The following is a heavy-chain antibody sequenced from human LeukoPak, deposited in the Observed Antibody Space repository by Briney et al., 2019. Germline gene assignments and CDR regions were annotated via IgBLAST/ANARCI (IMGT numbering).Heavy chain of an antibody. J-gene: IGHJ5*02. CDR2: INHSGST. CDR1: GGSFSGYY. CDR3: AREQLVRVSGFDP. V-gene: IGHV4-34*01. D-gene: IGHD6-6*01. Sequence: PSETLSLTCAVYGGSFSGYYWSWIRQPPGKGLEWIGEINHSGSTNYNPSLKSRVTISVDTSKNQFSLKLSSVTAADTAVYYCAREQLVRVSGFDPWGQGTLVTVSA.